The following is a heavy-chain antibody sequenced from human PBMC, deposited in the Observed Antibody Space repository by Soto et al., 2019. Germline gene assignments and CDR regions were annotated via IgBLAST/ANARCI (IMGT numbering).Heavy chain of an antibody. CDR1: GFTFAHYA. J-gene: IGHJ4*02. D-gene: IGHD6-19*01. CDR2: IDGPTTNT. Sequence: GGSLRLSCAASGFTFAHYAMMWARQAPGRGPEWVSTIDGPTTNTHYIDSVKGRFFISRDNAINTVYLQMNGLRAEDTAVYYCVTRLSAHFDYWGRGTLVTVSS. CDR3: VTRLSAHFDY. V-gene: IGHV3-23*05.